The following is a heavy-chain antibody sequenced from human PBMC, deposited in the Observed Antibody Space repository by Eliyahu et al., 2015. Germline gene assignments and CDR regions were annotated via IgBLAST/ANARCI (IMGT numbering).Heavy chain of an antibody. CDR2: ISWNGDNT. J-gene: IGHJ3*02. V-gene: IGHV3-43*01. CDR3: VKDISPTPEAFDI. CDR1: GFTFDXFDDYYX. Sequence: EVQLVESGGVVVQPGGSLRLXXAASGFTFDXFDDYYXMHWVRQAPGEGLXWVSLISWNGDNTNYADPVKGRFTISRDNSKNSLHLQMNSLRTEDTALYYCVKDISPTPEAFDIWGQGTMVTVSS. D-gene: IGHD1-14*01.